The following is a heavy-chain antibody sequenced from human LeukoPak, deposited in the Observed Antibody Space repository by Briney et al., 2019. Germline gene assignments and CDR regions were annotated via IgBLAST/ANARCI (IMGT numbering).Heavy chain of an antibody. J-gene: IGHJ1*01. V-gene: IGHV1-2*06. Sequence: ASVKVSCKASGYTFTGYYMHWVRQAPGQGLEWMGRINPNSGGTNYAQKFQGRVTMTRDTSISTAYMELSRLRSDDTAVYYCASDSHIVVVTAIHRYFQHWGKGTLVTVSS. CDR2: INPNSGGT. CDR3: ASDSHIVVVTAIHRYFQH. D-gene: IGHD2-21*02. CDR1: GYTFTGYY.